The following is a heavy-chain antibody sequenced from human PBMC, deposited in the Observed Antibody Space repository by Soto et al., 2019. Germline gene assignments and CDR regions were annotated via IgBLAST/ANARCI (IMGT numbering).Heavy chain of an antibody. Sequence: ASVKVSCKASGYTFTGYYMHWVRQAPGQGLEWMGWINPNSGGTNYAQKFQGWVTMTRDTSISTAYMELSRLRSDDTAVYYCARDSGLYCTNGVCYDPSFDYWGQGTLVTVSS. J-gene: IGHJ4*02. V-gene: IGHV1-2*04. CDR2: INPNSGGT. CDR3: ARDSGLYCTNGVCYDPSFDY. CDR1: GYTFTGYY. D-gene: IGHD2-8*01.